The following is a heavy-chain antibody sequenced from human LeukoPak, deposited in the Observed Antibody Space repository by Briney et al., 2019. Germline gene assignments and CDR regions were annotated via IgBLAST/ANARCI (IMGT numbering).Heavy chain of an antibody. D-gene: IGHD3-22*01. Sequence: SETLSLTCTVSGGSISSSSYYWGWIRQPPGKGLEWFGSIYYSGSTYYNPSLKSGVSISVDTSKNQFSLRLSSVTAADTAVYYCARYYYDGSGYYYVEYWGQGTLVTVSS. CDR3: ARYYYDGSGYYYVEY. V-gene: IGHV4-39*01. CDR2: IYYSGST. J-gene: IGHJ4*02. CDR1: GGSISSSSYY.